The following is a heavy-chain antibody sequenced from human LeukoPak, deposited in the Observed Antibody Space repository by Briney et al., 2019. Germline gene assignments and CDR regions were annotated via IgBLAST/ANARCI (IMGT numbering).Heavy chain of an antibody. CDR2: ISSSGSTI. CDR3: ARGMSLGISLDY. D-gene: IGHD7-27*01. CDR1: GFTFSDSY. Sequence: PGGSLRLSCAASGFTFSDSYMSWIRQAPGKGLEWVSYISSSGSTIYYADSVKGRFTISRDNAKDSLYLQMNSLRAEDTAVYYCARGMSLGISLDYWGQGTLVTVSS. V-gene: IGHV3-11*04. J-gene: IGHJ4*02.